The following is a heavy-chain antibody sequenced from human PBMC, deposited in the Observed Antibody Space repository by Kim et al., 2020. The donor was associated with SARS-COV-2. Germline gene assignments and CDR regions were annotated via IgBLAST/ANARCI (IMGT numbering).Heavy chain of an antibody. CDR1: GFTFGRFW. D-gene: IGHD6-19*01. V-gene: IGHV3-74*01. CDR2: TNEDGTIT. J-gene: IGHJ4*02. CDR3: VSDLAGREGR. Sequence: GGSLRLSCAASGFTFGRFWMHWVRQVPGKGLVWVSRTNEDGTITNHADSVKGRCTISRDNAANSLFLQMNSLRVEDTAVYFCVSDLAGREGRWGQGTLVT.